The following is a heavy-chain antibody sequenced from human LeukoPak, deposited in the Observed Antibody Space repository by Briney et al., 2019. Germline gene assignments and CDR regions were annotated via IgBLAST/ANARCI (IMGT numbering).Heavy chain of an antibody. CDR3: ARDPATVAGTPNFHY. CDR1: GFTFSSYE. J-gene: IGHJ4*02. V-gene: IGHV3-48*03. Sequence: GGSLRLSCAASGFTFSSYEMNWVREAPGKGLEWVSYISSSGSTIYYADSVKGRFTISRDNAKNSLYLQMHSLRAEDTAVYYCARDPATVAGTPNFHYWGEGTLVTVSS. D-gene: IGHD6-19*01. CDR2: ISSSGSTI.